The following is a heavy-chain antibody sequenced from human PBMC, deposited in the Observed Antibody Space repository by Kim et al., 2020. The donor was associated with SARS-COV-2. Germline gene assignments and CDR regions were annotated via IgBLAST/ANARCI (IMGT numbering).Heavy chain of an antibody. J-gene: IGHJ4*02. Sequence: GGSLRLSCAASGFTFSSYVMSWVRQAPGKGLEWVSALSGGSDRTYYADSVKGRFTISRDNSKNTLYLQMNSLKAEDTAVYYCAKGSGAGRPYYFDCWGQGTLVTVSS. D-gene: IGHD6-6*01. CDR2: LSGGSDRT. CDR1: GFTFSSYV. V-gene: IGHV3-23*01. CDR3: AKGSGAGRPYYFDC.